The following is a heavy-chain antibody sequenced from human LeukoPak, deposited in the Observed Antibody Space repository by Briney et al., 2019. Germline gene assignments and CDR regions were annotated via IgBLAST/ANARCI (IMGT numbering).Heavy chain of an antibody. CDR2: IYHSGST. CDR1: GGSISSGGYY. CDR3: ARAGSYSNYRFDY. J-gene: IGHJ4*02. D-gene: IGHD4-11*01. V-gene: IGHV4-30-2*01. Sequence: SETLSLTYTVSGGSISSGGYYWSWIRQPPGKGLEWIGYIYHSGSTYYNPSLKSRVTISVDRSKNPFSLKLSSVTAADTAVYYCARAGSYSNYRFDYWGQGTLVTVSS.